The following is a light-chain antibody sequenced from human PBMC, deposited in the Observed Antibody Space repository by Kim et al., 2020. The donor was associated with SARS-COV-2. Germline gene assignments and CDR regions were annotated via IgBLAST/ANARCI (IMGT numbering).Light chain of an antibody. CDR3: QQYSSYPLT. V-gene: IGKV1-16*02. CDR2: ASF. J-gene: IGKJ4*01. Sequence: ASGEDRVPIPLRRCKVICNYLAGFQQNTGKAPTSLISASFNVQGGVPAKFSGSGSGTDFTLTIHSLQPEDFATYFCQQYSSYPLTFGGGTKVDIK. CDR1: KVICNY.